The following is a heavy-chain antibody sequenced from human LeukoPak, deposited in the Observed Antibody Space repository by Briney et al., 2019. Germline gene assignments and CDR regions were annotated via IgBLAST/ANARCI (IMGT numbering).Heavy chain of an antibody. J-gene: IGHJ4*02. CDR2: ISGSGGST. Sequence: PGGSLRLSCAASGFTFSSYAMSWVRQAPGKGLEWVSAISGSGGSTYYADSVRGRFTISRDNSKNTLYLQMNSLRAEDTAVYYCASSTVTRTDYFDCWGQGTLVTVSS. V-gene: IGHV3-23*01. CDR1: GFTFSSYA. D-gene: IGHD4-17*01. CDR3: ASSTVTRTDYFDC.